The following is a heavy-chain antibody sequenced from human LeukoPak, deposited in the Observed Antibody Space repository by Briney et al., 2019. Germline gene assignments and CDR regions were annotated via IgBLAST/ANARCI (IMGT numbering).Heavy chain of an antibody. CDR3: ARILEGDDY. J-gene: IGHJ4*02. V-gene: IGHV3-48*02. CDR1: GFTFSSYA. D-gene: IGHD3-16*01. CDR2: ISSGSSTI. Sequence: GGSLRLSCAASGFTFSSYAMSWVRQAPGKGLEWVSYISSGSSTIYYADSVKGRFTISRDNAKNSLYLQMNSLRDDDTAVYYCARILEGDDYWGQGTLVTVSS.